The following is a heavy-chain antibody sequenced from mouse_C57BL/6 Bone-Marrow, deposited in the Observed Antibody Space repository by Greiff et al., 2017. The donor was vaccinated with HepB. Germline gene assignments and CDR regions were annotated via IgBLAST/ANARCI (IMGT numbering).Heavy chain of an antibody. CDR1: GFTFSDYY. CDR2: ISNGGGST. CDR3: ARREGYAMDY. V-gene: IGHV5-12*01. J-gene: IGHJ4*01. Sequence: EVKLEESGGGLVQPGGSLKLSCAASGFTFSDYYMYWVRQTPEKRLEWVAYISNGGGSTYYPDTVKGRFTISRDNAKNTLYLQMSRLKSEDTAMYYCARREGYAMDYWGQGTSVTVSS.